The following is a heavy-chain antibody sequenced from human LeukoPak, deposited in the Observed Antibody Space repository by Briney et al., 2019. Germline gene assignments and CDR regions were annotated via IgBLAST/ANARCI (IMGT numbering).Heavy chain of an antibody. V-gene: IGHV1-69*13. CDR1: GGTFSSYA. J-gene: IGHJ4*02. Sequence: GASVKVSCKASGGTFSSYAISWVRQAPGQGLEWMGGIIPIFGTANYAQKFQGRVTITADESTSTAYMELSSLRSEDTAVYYCARDAVAVAGTLGYWGQGTLVTVSS. CDR3: ARDAVAVAGTLGY. D-gene: IGHD6-19*01. CDR2: IIPIFGTA.